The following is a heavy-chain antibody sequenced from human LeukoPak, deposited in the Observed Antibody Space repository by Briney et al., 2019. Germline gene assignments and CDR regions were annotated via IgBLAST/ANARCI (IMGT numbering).Heavy chain of an antibody. CDR1: GFTFSRFW. Sequence: GGSLRLSCAASGFTFSRFWMNWVRQAPGRGLEWVANIDQSGGRNNYVDSVKGRFTISRDNAKNSLFLEMSSLRADDTAVYFCARDVEGGTFDIWGQGTTVSVSS. D-gene: IGHD3-16*01. V-gene: IGHV3-7*05. J-gene: IGHJ3*02. CDR3: ARDVEGGTFDI. CDR2: IDQSGGRN.